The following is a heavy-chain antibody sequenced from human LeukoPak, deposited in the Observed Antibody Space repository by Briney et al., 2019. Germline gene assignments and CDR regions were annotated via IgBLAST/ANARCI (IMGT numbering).Heavy chain of an antibody. CDR2: IYYSGST. CDR3: ARGDYYYYYYMDV. J-gene: IGHJ6*03. CDR1: GGSISSYY. V-gene: IGHV4-59*01. Sequence: PSETLSLTCTVSGGSISSYYWSWIRQPPGKGLEWIGYIYYSGSTNYNPSLKSRVTMSVDTSKNQFSLKLSSVTAADTAVYYCARGDYYYYYYMDVWGKGTTVTVSS.